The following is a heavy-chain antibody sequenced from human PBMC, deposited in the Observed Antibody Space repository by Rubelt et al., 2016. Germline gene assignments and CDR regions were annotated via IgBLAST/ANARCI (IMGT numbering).Heavy chain of an antibody. J-gene: IGHJ4*02. CDR1: GFTFSSYA. Sequence: EVQLVESGGGLVQPGGSLRLSCAASGFTFSSYAMSWVRQAPGKGLEWVSGTSGGGGSTNYADSVKGRFTISRDNSKKTLCLQRNRRRAEDTAVYYCATKAAGTLDNWGQGTLVTVSS. CDR2: TSGGGGST. CDR3: ATKAAGTLDN. D-gene: IGHD1-7*01. V-gene: IGHV3-23*04.